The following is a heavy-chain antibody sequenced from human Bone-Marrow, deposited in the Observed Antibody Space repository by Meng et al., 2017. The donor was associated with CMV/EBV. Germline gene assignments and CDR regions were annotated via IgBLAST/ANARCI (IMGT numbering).Heavy chain of an antibody. CDR2: INPNSGGT. CDR1: GYTFTGYY. CDR3: ARLPGIAVAATLADYYFDY. V-gene: IGHV1-2*02. J-gene: IGHJ4*02. D-gene: IGHD6-19*01. Sequence: ASVKVSCKASGYTFTGYYMHWVRQAPGQGLEWMGWINPNSGGTNYAQKFQGRVTMTGDTSISTAYMELSRLRSDDTAVDYCARLPGIAVAATLADYYFDYWGQGTLVTVSS.